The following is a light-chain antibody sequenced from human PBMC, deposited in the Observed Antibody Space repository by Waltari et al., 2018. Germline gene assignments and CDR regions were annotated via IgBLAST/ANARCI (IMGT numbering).Light chain of an antibody. CDR1: QSVRSN. Sequence: EIVMTQSPGTLSVSPGERATLPCRASQSVRSNVAWYQQKPGQAPRLIIYGAVTRGTDVPARFSASGSGTEFTLTISSVQSEDFAVYYCQHYNNWPYTFGQGTKLEI. V-gene: IGKV3-15*01. CDR3: QHYNNWPYT. CDR2: GAV. J-gene: IGKJ2*01.